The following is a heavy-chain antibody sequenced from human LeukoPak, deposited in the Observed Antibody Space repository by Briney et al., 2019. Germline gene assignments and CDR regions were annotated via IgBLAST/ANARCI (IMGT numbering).Heavy chain of an antibody. CDR2: IYSSGST. CDR3: ARGGSSSDY. Sequence: SETLSLTCTVSGGSISSYYWSSIRQPRGKGLEWIGYIYSSGSTNYNPSLKSRVTISIDTSKNQFSLRLSSVTAADTAVYYCARGGSSSDYWGQGTLVTVSS. J-gene: IGHJ4*02. D-gene: IGHD6-13*01. CDR1: GGSISSYY. V-gene: IGHV4-59*01.